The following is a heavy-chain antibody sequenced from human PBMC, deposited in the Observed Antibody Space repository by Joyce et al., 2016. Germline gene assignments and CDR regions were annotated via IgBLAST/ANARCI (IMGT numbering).Heavy chain of an antibody. Sequence: QVQLVESGGGVAQPGRSLRLSCAASGVTFNRYAMRWVRQAPGTGLEWVAVISHDGSKKFYSDSVKDRFIISRDNSNKMVFVQMNSLRVEDTGVYYCARSPSNSWHTFDSWGQGTLVSVSS. CDR2: ISHDGSKK. J-gene: IGHJ4*02. CDR3: ARSPSNSWHTFDS. D-gene: IGHD2-2*01. CDR1: GVTFNRYA. V-gene: IGHV3-30-3*01.